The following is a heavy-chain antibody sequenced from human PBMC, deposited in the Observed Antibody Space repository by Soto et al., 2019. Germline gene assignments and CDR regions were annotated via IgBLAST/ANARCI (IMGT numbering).Heavy chain of an antibody. CDR2: ISAYNGNT. CDR1: CYTFTSYG. Sequence: SVKVSFKASCYTFTSYGISWVRQAPGQGLEWMGWISAYNGNTNYAQKLQGRVTMTTDTSTSTAYMELRSLRSDDTAVYYCARDSVATGYYYYGMDVWGQGTTVTVSS. V-gene: IGHV1-18*01. J-gene: IGHJ6*02. D-gene: IGHD5-12*01. CDR3: ARDSVATGYYYYGMDV.